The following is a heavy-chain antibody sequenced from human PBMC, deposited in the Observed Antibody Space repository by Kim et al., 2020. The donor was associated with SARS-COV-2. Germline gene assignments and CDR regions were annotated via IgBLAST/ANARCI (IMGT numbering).Heavy chain of an antibody. D-gene: IGHD3-22*01. J-gene: IGHJ4*02. CDR3: ARVFYDGTGYYADY. CDR1: GFTFSNFN. Sequence: GGSLRLSCAASGFTFSNFNMNWVRQAPGKGLEWVSSISTDSSHIFYADLVKGRFTISRDNAENSLYLQMSSLRVEDTAIYYCARVFYDGTGYYADYWGQG. V-gene: IGHV3-21*01. CDR2: ISTDSSHI.